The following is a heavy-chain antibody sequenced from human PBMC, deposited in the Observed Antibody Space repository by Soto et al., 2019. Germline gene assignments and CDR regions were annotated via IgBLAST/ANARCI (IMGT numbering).Heavy chain of an antibody. J-gene: IGHJ4*02. V-gene: IGHV4-34*01. CDR2: INQRGST. D-gene: IGHD2-15*01. Sequence: SETLSLTCAVYGGSFSGYYWSWIRQPPGKGLEWIGEINQRGSTNYNPSLKSRVTISVDTSKNQFSLKLSSVTAADTAVCYCARRIPAGYFDYWGQGTLVTVSS. CDR1: GGSFSGYY. CDR3: ARRIPAGYFDY.